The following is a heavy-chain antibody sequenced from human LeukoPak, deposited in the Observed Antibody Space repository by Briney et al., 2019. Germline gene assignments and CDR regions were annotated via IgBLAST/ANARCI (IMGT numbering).Heavy chain of an antibody. CDR1: GFTFSSYG. Sequence: PGGSLRLSCAASGFTFSSYGMHWVRQAPGKGLEWVAVISYDGSNKYYADSVKGRFTISRDNSKNTLYLQMNSLRAEDTAVYYCAKDRGTYYYDSCFDYWGQGTLVTVSS. CDR3: AKDRGTYYYDSCFDY. CDR2: ISYDGSNK. V-gene: IGHV3-30*18. D-gene: IGHD3-22*01. J-gene: IGHJ4*02.